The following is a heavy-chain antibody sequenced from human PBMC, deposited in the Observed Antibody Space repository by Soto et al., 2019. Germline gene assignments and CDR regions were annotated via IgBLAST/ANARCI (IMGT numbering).Heavy chain of an antibody. CDR3: PNDGRVTGS. D-gene: IGHD7-27*01. CDR2: IRYDGSSE. J-gene: IGHJ5*01. V-gene: IGHV3-30*18. Sequence: QVQLVESGGGVVQPGRSLRLSCAASGFTFGSSGMHWVRQAPGKGLEWLAFIRYDGSSEYNSDSVKGRLTIYRDNSKNTLYLQMNSLTTEDRAADYHPNDGRVTGSWVQGTLVTLSS. CDR1: GFTFGSSG.